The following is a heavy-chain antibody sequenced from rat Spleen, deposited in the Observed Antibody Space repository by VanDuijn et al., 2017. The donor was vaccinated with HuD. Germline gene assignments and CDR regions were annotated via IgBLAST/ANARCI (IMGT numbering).Heavy chain of an antibody. CDR1: GFTLSNYD. D-gene: IGHD1-2*01. V-gene: IGHV5-22*01. CDR2: ISYEGIST. J-gene: IGHJ2*01. CDR3: ARLAVYYYSTYIPYYFDY. Sequence: EVQLVESGGGLVQPGRSMKLSCAASGFTLSNYDMVWVRQAPEKGLEWVASISYEGISTYYGDSVKGRFTISRDDAKSTLYLQMNSLRSEDTATYYCARLAVYYYSTYIPYYFDYWGQGVMVTVSS.